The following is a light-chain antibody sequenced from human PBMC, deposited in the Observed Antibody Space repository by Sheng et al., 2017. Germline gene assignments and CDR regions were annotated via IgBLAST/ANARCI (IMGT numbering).Light chain of an antibody. CDR2: AAS. V-gene: IGKV1-27*01. Sequence: DIQMTQSPSAMSASVGDRVTITCRASQDISNYLAWYQQKPGKVPKLLIYAASTLQSGVPSRFSGSGSGTDFTLTISSLQPEDVATYYCQQYKSYSEWTFGQGTKVEIK. CDR1: QDISNY. J-gene: IGKJ1*01. CDR3: QQYKSYSEWT.